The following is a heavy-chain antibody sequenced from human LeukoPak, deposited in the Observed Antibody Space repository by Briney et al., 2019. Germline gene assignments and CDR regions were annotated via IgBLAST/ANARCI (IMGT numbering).Heavy chain of an antibody. CDR3: ANHGHYGMDV. CDR1: GFSFSSYA. J-gene: IGHJ6*02. CDR2: TSGSGDTT. Sequence: QSGGSLRLSCAASGFSFSSYAMTWVRQAPGKGLEWVSGTSGSGDTTYYADSVKGRFTLSRDNSKNTLYLQMDLLRAEDTAIYYCANHGHYGMDVWGQGTTVTVSS. V-gene: IGHV3-23*01.